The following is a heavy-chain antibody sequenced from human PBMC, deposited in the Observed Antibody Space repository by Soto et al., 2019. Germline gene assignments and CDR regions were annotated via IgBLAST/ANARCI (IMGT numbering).Heavy chain of an antibody. CDR3: ARAVHRYSYGSGSYYHYYYIYGMDV. D-gene: IGHD3-10*01. CDR1: GGSFCGYY. CDR2: INHSGST. J-gene: IGHJ6*02. Sequence: KASETLSLTCAVYGGSFCGYYWRWICQPPEKGLERIGEINHSGSTDYTPSIKSRVTISVDTSKTQFSVKLTSVTAAETVVYYLARAVHRYSYGSGSYYHYYYIYGMDVWGQGTTVTVSS. V-gene: IGHV4-34*01.